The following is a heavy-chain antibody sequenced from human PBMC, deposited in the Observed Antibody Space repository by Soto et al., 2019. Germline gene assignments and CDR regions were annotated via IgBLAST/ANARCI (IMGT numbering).Heavy chain of an antibody. D-gene: IGHD2-15*01. CDR3: ARAGAAPYYCYGMDV. J-gene: IGHJ6*02. CDR2: ISTYNGDT. V-gene: IGHV1-18*01. Sequence: QVQLVQSGAEVRKPGASVKVSCKASGYTFSTSGMSWLRQAPGQGLEWMGWISTYNGDTNDAPKFQDRVTMTSDTSTRTVYMGLRSLRSGGTAVYYCARAGAAPYYCYGMDVWGQGTRVTVSS. CDR1: GYTFSTSG.